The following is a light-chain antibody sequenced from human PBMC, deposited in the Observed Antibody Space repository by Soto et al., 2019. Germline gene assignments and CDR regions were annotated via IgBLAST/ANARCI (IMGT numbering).Light chain of an antibody. CDR1: QGISNY. Sequence: DIQMTQSPSSLSASVGDRVTITCRASQGISNYLAWYQQRPGQVPKLLIYGAFTLQSGVPSRFSGSRSGTDFTLTISSLQPEDVATYYCQKYNSAPYAFGQGTKLEIK. CDR3: QKYNSAPYA. V-gene: IGKV1-27*01. J-gene: IGKJ2*01. CDR2: GAF.